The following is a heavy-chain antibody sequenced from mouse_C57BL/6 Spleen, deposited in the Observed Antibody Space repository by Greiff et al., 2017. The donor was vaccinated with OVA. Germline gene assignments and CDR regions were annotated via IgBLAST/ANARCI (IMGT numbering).Heavy chain of an antibody. J-gene: IGHJ2*01. D-gene: IGHD6-1*01. CDR3: ATAGDFDY. Sequence: EVKLVESGGGLVKPGGSLKLSCAASGFTFSDYGMHWVRQAPEKGLEWVAYISSGNSTTYYADTVKGRFTITRDNAPNTTFLQMRSLMSEDTAMYYCATAGDFDYWGQGTTLTVSS. CDR1: GFTFSDYG. V-gene: IGHV5-17*01. CDR2: ISSGNSTT.